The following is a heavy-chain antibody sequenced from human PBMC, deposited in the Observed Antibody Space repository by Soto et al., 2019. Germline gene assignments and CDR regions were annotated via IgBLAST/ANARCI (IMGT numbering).Heavy chain of an antibody. CDR1: GYTFTSYD. CDR3: ARELSAAFDI. CDR2: INPNSGGT. J-gene: IGHJ3*02. V-gene: IGHV1-2*04. Sequence: ASVTVSCKASGYTFTSYDIYWARQATGQGPEWMGCINPNSGGTNYAQKYQGWVTMTRDTSISTAYMELSRLRSDDTAVYYWARELSAAFDIWGQGTMVTVSS.